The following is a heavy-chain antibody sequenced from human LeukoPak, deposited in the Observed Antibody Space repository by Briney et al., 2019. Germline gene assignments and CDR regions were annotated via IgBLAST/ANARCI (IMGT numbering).Heavy chain of an antibody. Sequence: SETLSLTCAVYGGSFSGYYWSWIRQPPGKGLEWIGEINHSGSTNYNPSLKSRVTISVDTSKNQFSLKLSSVTAADTAVYYCARRVYRYYVFWSGKGYFDYWGQGTLVTVP. CDR3: ARRVYRYYVFWSGKGYFDY. CDR1: GGSFSGYY. CDR2: INHSGST. D-gene: IGHD3-3*01. V-gene: IGHV4-34*01. J-gene: IGHJ4*02.